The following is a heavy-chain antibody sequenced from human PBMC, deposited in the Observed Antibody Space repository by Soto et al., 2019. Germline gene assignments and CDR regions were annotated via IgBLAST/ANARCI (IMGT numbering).Heavy chain of an antibody. CDR1: GFTFSSYA. Sequence: EVQLLESGGGLVQPGGSLRLSCAASGFTFSSYAMSWVRQAPGKGLEWISAISGSGGSTYYADSVKGRFTISRDNPKNTRDLQMNSLRAEDTAVCYCAARTSAAHDYWGQGTLVTVSS. J-gene: IGHJ4*02. CDR2: ISGSGGST. CDR3: AARTSAAHDY. V-gene: IGHV3-23*01. D-gene: IGHD2-2*01.